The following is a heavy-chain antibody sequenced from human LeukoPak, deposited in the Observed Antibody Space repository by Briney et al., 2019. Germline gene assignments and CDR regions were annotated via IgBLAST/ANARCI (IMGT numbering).Heavy chain of an antibody. CDR1: GFTLSSYS. CDR3: ARDRYDRSGYYDY. J-gene: IGHJ4*02. D-gene: IGHD3-22*01. CDR2: ISSSSSYI. V-gene: IGHV3-21*01. Sequence: GGSLRLSCAASGFTLSSYSMNWVRQALGKGLEWVSSISSSSSYIHYADSVKGRFTISRDNAKKSLYLQMNSLRAEDTAVYYCARDRYDRSGYYDYWGQGTLVAVSS.